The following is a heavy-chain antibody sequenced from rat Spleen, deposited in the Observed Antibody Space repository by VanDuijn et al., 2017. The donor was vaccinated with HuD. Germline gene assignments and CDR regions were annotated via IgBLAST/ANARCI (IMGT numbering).Heavy chain of an antibody. J-gene: IGHJ3*01. CDR3: TTTYYSYGYYLYNWFAS. V-gene: IGHV5-20*01. CDR1: GFTFSDYY. D-gene: IGHD1-12*03. Sequence: EVQLVESGGGLVQPGRSLKLSCAASGFTFSDYYMAWVRQAPTKGLEWVASISYDGNNTYYRDSVKGRFTLSRDNAKSSLYLQMDSLRSEDTATYYCTTTYYSYGYYLYNWFASWGQGTLVTVSS. CDR2: ISYDGNNT.